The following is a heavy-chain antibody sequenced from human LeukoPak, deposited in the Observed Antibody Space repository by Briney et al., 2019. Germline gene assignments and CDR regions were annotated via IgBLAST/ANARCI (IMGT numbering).Heavy chain of an antibody. CDR1: GFTFSSYS. D-gene: IGHD2-2*01. J-gene: IGHJ4*02. CDR3: ARGYCSGTSCLDH. V-gene: IGHV3-48*02. CDR2: ILSSSTTI. Sequence: GGSLRLSCAASGFTFSSYSMNWVRQAPGKGLEWVSFILSSSTTIYYADSVKGRFTISRDNAKNSLYLQMNSLRDEDTAVYYCARGYCSGTSCLDHWGQGTLVTVSS.